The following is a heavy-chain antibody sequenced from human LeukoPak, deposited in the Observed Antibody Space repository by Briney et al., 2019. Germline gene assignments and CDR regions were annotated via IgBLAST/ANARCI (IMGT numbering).Heavy chain of an antibody. J-gene: IGHJ4*02. D-gene: IGHD3-3*01. CDR2: INPSGGST. Sequence: ASVKVSCKESGYTFTSYYMHWVRQAPGQGLEWMGIINPSGGSTSYAQKFQGRVTMTRDTSTSTVYMELSSLRSEDTAVYYCARGDYDFWSGYLHYFDYWGQGTLVTVSS. CDR3: ARGDYDFWSGYLHYFDY. V-gene: IGHV1-46*03. CDR1: GYTFTSYY.